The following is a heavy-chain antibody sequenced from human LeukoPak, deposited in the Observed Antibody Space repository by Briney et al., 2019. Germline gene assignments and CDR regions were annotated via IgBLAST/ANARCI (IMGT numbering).Heavy chain of an antibody. J-gene: IGHJ4*02. CDR3: ARGGSSWYGSLDY. D-gene: IGHD6-13*01. Sequence: ASVKVSCKASGYTFTGYYMRWVRQAPGQGLEWMGWINPNSGGTNYAQKFQGRVTMTRDTSISTAYMELSRLRSDDTAVYYCARGGSSWYGSLDYWGQGTLVTVSS. CDR1: GYTFTGYY. CDR2: INPNSGGT. V-gene: IGHV1-2*02.